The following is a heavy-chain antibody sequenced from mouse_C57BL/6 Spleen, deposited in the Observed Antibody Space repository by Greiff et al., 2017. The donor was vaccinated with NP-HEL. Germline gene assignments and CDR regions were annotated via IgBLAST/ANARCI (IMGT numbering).Heavy chain of an antibody. CDR1: GFNIKDDY. J-gene: IGHJ3*01. Sequence: EVQLQQSGAELVRPGASVKLSCTASGFNIKDDYMHWVKQRPEQGLEWIGWIDPENGDTEYASKFQGKATITADTSSNTAYLQLSSLTSEDTAVYYCTTFYYYGGPLRFAYWGQGTLVTVSA. V-gene: IGHV14-4*01. D-gene: IGHD1-1*01. CDR3: TTFYYYGGPLRFAY. CDR2: IDPENGDT.